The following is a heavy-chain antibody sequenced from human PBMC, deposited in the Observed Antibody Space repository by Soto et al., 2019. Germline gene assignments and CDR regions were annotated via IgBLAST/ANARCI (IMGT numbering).Heavy chain of an antibody. Sequence: QVQLQQWGAGLLKPSETLSLTCAVYGGSFSGYYWSWIRQPPGKGLEWIGEINHSGSTNYNPSLKSRVPISVDTSNNQFSLKLSSVTAAYTAVYYCARGKFIAARPSYYGMAVWGQGTTVTVSS. CDR2: INHSGST. V-gene: IGHV4-34*01. J-gene: IGHJ6*02. CDR1: GGSFSGYY. D-gene: IGHD6-6*01. CDR3: ARGKFIAARPSYYGMAV.